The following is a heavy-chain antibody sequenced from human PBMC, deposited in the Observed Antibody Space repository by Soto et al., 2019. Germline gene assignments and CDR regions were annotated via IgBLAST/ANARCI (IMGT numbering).Heavy chain of an antibody. J-gene: IGHJ4*02. D-gene: IGHD3-22*01. V-gene: IGHV1-18*01. CDR1: GYTFTSYG. CDR3: ASHYYDSSGYSPFDY. CDR2: ISAYNGNT. Sequence: GASVKVSCKASGYTFTSYGISWVRQAPGQGLEWMGWISAYNGNTNYAQKLQGRVTMTTDTSTSTAYMELRSLRSDDTAVYYCASHYYDSSGYSPFDYWGQGTLVTVSS.